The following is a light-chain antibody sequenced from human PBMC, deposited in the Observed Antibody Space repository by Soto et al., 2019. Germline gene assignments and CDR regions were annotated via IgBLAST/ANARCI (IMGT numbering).Light chain of an antibody. J-gene: IGKJ5*01. V-gene: IGKV3-15*01. Sequence: EIFMTQSPATLSLSPGGVVSLSCRASQTVPSRIAWYQQKPGQAPSLLIYGASTRATGVPDRFSGTGSGTEFTLTISSLKSEDCAVYYCQQYKSWPPITFGQGTRLEI. CDR2: GAS. CDR1: QTVPSR. CDR3: QQYKSWPPIT.